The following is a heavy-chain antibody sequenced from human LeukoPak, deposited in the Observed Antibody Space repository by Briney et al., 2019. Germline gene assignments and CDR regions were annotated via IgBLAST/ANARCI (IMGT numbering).Heavy chain of an antibody. J-gene: IGHJ4*02. Sequence: GGSLRLSCTASGFTFGDYLMSWFRQAPGKGLEWIGFISGGTTEYAASVKGRFTISRDDSTSIAYLQMNSLTTEDTAVYYCSRGSGWLSAYRGQGTLVTVSS. D-gene: IGHD6-19*01. CDR1: GFTFGDYL. CDR3: SRGSGWLSAY. V-gene: IGHV3-49*03. CDR2: ISGGTT.